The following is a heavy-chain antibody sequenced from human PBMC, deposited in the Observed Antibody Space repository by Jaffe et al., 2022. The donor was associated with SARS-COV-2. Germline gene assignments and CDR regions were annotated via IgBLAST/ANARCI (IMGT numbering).Heavy chain of an antibody. CDR2: INSDGSST. V-gene: IGHV3-74*01. J-gene: IGHJ6*02. CDR1: GFTFSSYW. Sequence: EVQLVESGGGLVQPGGSLRLSCAASGFTFSSYWMHWVRQAPGKGLVWVSRINSDGSSTSYADSVKGRFTISRDNAKNTLYLQMNSLRAEDTAVYYCARVPALWFGDPPDYYYYGMDVWGQGTTVTVSS. D-gene: IGHD3-10*01. CDR3: ARVPALWFGDPPDYYYYGMDV.